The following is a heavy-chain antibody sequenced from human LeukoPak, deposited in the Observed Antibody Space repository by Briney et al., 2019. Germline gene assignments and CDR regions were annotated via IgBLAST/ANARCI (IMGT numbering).Heavy chain of an antibody. CDR2: INSDGSST. CDR3: ARDRLDDAFDI. V-gene: IGHV3-74*01. CDR1: GFTFSSYW. Sequence: GGSLRLSCAASGFTFSSYWMNWVRQAPGKGLVWVSRINSDGSSTSYADSVKGRFTISRDNAKNTLYLQMNSLRAEDTAVYYCARDRLDDAFDIWGQGTMVTVSS. J-gene: IGHJ3*02.